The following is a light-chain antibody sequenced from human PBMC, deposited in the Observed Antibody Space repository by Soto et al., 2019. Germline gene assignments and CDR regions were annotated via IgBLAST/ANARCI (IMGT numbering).Light chain of an antibody. V-gene: IGKV1-39*01. CDR3: QQSYSTPLT. CDR2: AAS. J-gene: IGKJ4*01. Sequence: DIQMTQSPSSLSASVGDRVTITCRASQSISSYLNWYQQKPGKAPKLLIYAASSLQSGVLSRFSGSGSGTDFPLTISSLQPEDFATYYCQQSYSTPLTFGGGTKVEIK. CDR1: QSISSY.